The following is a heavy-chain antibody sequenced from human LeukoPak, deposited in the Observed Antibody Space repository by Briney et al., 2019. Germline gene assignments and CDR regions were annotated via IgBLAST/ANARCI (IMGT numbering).Heavy chain of an antibody. D-gene: IGHD6-13*01. CDR1: GYTFTGYY. J-gene: IGHJ4*02. Sequence: ASVKVSCKASGYTFTGYYMHWVRQAPGQGLEWMGWINPNSGGTNYAKKCQGRVTMTRDTSISTAYMGMSRLRSDDTTVYYCARSYSSSILGFGYWGQGTLVTVSS. CDR2: INPNSGGT. V-gene: IGHV1-2*02. CDR3: ARSYSSSILGFGY.